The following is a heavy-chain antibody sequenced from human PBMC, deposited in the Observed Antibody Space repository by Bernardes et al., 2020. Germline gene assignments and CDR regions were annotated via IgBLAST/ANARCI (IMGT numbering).Heavy chain of an antibody. CDR3: AREAAAEYYGMDV. V-gene: IGHV1-46*01. D-gene: IGHD6-13*01. Sequence: ASVKVSCKASGYTFTIYYMHWVRQAPGQGLEWRGIINPSGGSTSYAQKFQGRVTMTRDTSTSTVYMELNSLRSEDTAVYYCAREAAAEYYGMDVWGQGTTVTVSS. J-gene: IGHJ6*02. CDR2: INPSGGST. CDR1: GYTFTIYY.